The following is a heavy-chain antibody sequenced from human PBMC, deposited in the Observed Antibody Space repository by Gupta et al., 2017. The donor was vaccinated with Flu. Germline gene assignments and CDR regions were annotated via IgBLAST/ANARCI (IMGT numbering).Heavy chain of an antibody. Sequence: PGKGLKWIGTDYYNGQTYNKPSIKSRITISGDPSKNQFPLTLNAVNAADWAVYFCVRPGGNPYCGGDCYPMDVWGQGTTVTVSS. D-gene: IGHD2-21*02. V-gene: IGHV4-39*01. J-gene: IGHJ6*02. CDR2: DYYNGQT. CDR3: VRPGGNPYCGGDCYPMDV.